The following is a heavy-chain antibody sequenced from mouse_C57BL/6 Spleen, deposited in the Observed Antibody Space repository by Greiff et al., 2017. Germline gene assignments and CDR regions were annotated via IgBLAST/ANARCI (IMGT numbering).Heavy chain of an antibody. CDR2: IDPSDSYT. CDR3: ARGRYYGSSSFDY. Sequence: QVQLQQSGAELVMPGASVKLSCKASGYTFTSYWMHWVKQRPGQGLEWIGEIDPSDSYTNYNQKFKGKSTLTVDKSSSTAYMQLSSLTSEDSAVYYCARGRYYGSSSFDYWGQGTTLTVSS. D-gene: IGHD1-1*01. J-gene: IGHJ2*01. CDR1: GYTFTSYW. V-gene: IGHV1-69*01.